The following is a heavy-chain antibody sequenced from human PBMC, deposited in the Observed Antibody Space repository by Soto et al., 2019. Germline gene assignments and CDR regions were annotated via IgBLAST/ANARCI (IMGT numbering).Heavy chain of an antibody. J-gene: IGHJ5*02. CDR3: ARTSYDSSGTAADP. V-gene: IGHV4-31*03. D-gene: IGHD3-22*01. CDR1: GGSISSGGYY. Sequence: QVQLQESGPGLVKPSQTLSLTCTVSGGSISSGGYYWSWIRQHPGKGLEWIGYIYYSGSTYYNPSLKSRVTISVDTSKNHFSLKLSSVTAADTALYYWARTSYDSSGTAADPWGQGTLVTVSS. CDR2: IYYSGST.